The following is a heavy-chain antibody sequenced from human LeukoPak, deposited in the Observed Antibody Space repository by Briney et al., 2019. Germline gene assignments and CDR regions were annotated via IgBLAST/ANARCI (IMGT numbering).Heavy chain of an antibody. CDR2: IWYDGSNK. CDR1: GFTFNTYG. CDR3: ARIGCTGNNCRQYYSYGMDV. J-gene: IGHJ6*02. V-gene: IGHV3-33*01. Sequence: PGGSLRLSCAASGFTFNTYGMKWVRQAPGKGLEGVAVIWYDGSNKYYADSVKGRFTISSANSKNTLYLQMNSLRAEDTAMYYCARIGCTGNNCRQYYSYGMDVWGQGTKVTVSS. D-gene: IGHD2-8*02.